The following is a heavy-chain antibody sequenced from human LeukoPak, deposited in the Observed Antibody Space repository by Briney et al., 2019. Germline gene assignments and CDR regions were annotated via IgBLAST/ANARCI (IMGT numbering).Heavy chain of an antibody. CDR1: GFTVSSNY. Sequence: GGSLRLSCAASGFTVSSNYMSWVRQAPGKGLEWVSIIYSGGSTYYADSVKGRFTISRDNSKNTLYLQMNSLRAEDTAVYYCASDIVGATDYWGQGTLVTVSS. CDR2: IYSGGST. J-gene: IGHJ4*02. D-gene: IGHD1-26*01. CDR3: ASDIVGATDY. V-gene: IGHV3-53*01.